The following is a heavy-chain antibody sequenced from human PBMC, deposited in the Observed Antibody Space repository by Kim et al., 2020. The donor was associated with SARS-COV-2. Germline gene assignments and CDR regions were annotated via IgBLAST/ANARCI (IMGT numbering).Heavy chain of an antibody. V-gene: IGHV3-30*18. CDR1: RFTFSSYG. J-gene: IGHJ3*02. CDR3: AKEAQQLVLVWAFDI. Sequence: GGSLRLSCVISRFTFSSYGIHWVRQAPGKGLEWVAVISYDGSNKYYADSVKGRFTISRDNSKNTVYLQMNSLRAEDTAVYYCAKEAQQLVLVWAFDIWGQGTMVTVSS. CDR2: ISYDGSNK. D-gene: IGHD6-13*01.